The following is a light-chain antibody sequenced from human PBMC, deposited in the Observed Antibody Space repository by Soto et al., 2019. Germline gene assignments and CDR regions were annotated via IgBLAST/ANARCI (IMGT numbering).Light chain of an antibody. CDR1: QNVLYRSSHKSS. CDR3: QQYYNTPYT. Sequence: DIVMTQSPDFLAVSLGERATITCKSSQNVLYRSSHKSSLAWYQQRPGQPPRLLLYWASTRESGVPDRFVGSGSGTDVTLTISSLQAGDEAIYHCQQYYNTPYTCGQGTTLEIK. J-gene: IGKJ2*01. CDR2: WAS. V-gene: IGKV4-1*01.